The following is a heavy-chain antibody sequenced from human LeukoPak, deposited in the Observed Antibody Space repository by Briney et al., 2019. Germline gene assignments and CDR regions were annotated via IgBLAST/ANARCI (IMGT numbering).Heavy chain of an antibody. J-gene: IGHJ3*02. Sequence: QTGGSLRLSCAASGFTFSSYSMNWVRQAPGKGLEWVSYISSSSSTIYYADSVKGRFTISRDNAKNSLYLQMNSLRAEDTAVYYCARDYSGHIPDAFDIWGQGTMVTVSS. CDR2: ISSSSSTI. CDR3: ARDYSGHIPDAFDI. CDR1: GFTFSSYS. V-gene: IGHV3-48*04. D-gene: IGHD2-15*01.